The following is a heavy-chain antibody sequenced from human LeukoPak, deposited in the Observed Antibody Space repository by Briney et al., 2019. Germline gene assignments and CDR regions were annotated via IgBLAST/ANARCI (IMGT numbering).Heavy chain of an antibody. J-gene: IGHJ4*02. V-gene: IGHV3-33*06. CDR3: AKSLHDYGDAGVDY. D-gene: IGHD4-17*01. Sequence: GRSLRLSCAASGFTFSSYGMHWVRQAPGKGLEWVAVIWYDGSNKYYADSVKGRFTIYRDNSKNTLYLRMNSLRAEDTAVYYCAKSLHDYGDAGVDYWGQGTWSPSPQ. CDR2: IWYDGSNK. CDR1: GFTFSSYG.